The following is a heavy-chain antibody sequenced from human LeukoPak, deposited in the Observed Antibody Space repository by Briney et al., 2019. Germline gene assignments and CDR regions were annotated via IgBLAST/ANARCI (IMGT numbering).Heavy chain of an antibody. J-gene: IGHJ5*02. CDR1: GGSISSYY. D-gene: IGHD3-3*01. V-gene: IGHV4-59*12. Sequence: SETLSLTCTVSGGSISSYYWNWIRQPPGKGLEWIGNIYYSGSTNYNPSLKSRVTMSVDTSKNQFSLKLSSVTAGDTAVYYCAREFWSGYYDSNWFDPWGQGTLVTVSS. CDR2: IYYSGST. CDR3: AREFWSGYYDSNWFDP.